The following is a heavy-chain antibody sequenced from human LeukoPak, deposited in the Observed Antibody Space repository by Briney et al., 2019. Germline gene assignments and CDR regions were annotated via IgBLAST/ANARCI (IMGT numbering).Heavy chain of an antibody. V-gene: IGHV1-2*02. CDR1: GYTFTGYY. Sequence: GASVKLSCKASGYTFTGYYMHWVRQAPGQGLEWMGWISPNSGDTDIAQKFQGRVTMTRDTSITTAYMEVRTVTFDDTAVYYCTRTRAAAMRAPAIDNWGQGTQVTVSS. CDR3: TRTRAAAMRAPAIDN. J-gene: IGHJ4*02. D-gene: IGHD6-25*01. CDR2: ISPNSGDT.